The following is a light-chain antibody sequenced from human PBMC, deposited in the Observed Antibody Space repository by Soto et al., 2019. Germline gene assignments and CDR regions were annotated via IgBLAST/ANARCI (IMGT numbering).Light chain of an antibody. CDR2: GAS. V-gene: IGKV3-20*01. CDR3: QQYGSSSWT. Sequence: VFTKSPVTLSLSPGKRATLSCRASQSTSSSYLAWYQQRPGQAPRLLIYGASSRATGIPDRFSGSGSGTEFTLTISRLEPEDFAVYYCQQYGSSSWTFGQGTKVDIK. J-gene: IGKJ1*01. CDR1: QSTSSSY.